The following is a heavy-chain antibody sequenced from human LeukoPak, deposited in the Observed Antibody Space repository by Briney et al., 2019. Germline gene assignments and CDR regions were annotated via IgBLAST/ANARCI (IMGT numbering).Heavy chain of an antibody. V-gene: IGHV4-61*02. CDR1: GGSISSGSYY. D-gene: IGHD1-26*01. Sequence: SETPSLTCTVSGGSISSGSYYWSWTRQPAGKGLEWIGRIYTSGSTNYNSSLKGRVTMSAETSKNQCSLKLSSVTAADTAVYYCARVTQKWELLGYYYYYYMDVWGKGTTVTVSS. CDR2: IYTSGST. J-gene: IGHJ6*03. CDR3: ARVTQKWELLGYYYYYYMDV.